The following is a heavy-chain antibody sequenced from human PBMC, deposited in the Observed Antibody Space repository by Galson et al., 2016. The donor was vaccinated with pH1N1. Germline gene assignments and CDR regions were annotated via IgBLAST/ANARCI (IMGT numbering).Heavy chain of an antibody. CDR1: GFTFSSSW. CDR2: IKCDGSEK. Sequence: SLRLSCAASGFTFSSSWMHWVCQAPEKGPEWVADIKCDGSEKYYVDSVKGRLTISRDNAKNSLYLQVKSLRAEDMTVYYCVRVYYGSGRYRRPHAFDSWGQGTMVTVSS. J-gene: IGHJ3*02. D-gene: IGHD3-10*01. V-gene: IGHV3-52*01. CDR3: VRVYYGSGRYRRPHAFDS.